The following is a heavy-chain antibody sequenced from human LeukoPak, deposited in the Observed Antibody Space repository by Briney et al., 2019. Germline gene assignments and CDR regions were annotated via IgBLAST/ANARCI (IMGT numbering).Heavy chain of an antibody. CDR2: IKQDGSEK. CDR1: GFTFSSYW. D-gene: IGHD6-19*01. J-gene: IGHJ4*02. CDR3: AKDVAVAGTGYYFDY. V-gene: IGHV3-7*03. Sequence: GGSLRLSCAASGFTFSSYWMSWVRQAPGKGLEWVASIKQDGSEKYYVDSVKGRFTISRDNSKNSLYLQMNSLRAEDTALYYCAKDVAVAGTGYYFDYWGQGTLVTVSS.